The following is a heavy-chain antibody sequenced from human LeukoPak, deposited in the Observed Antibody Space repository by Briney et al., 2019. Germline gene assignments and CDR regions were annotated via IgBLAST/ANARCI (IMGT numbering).Heavy chain of an antibody. CDR2: IWYDGSNK. V-gene: IGHV3-30*02. D-gene: IGHD5-12*01. CDR3: AKTPGYSDYVSDY. CDR1: GFTFSSYG. Sequence: PGGSLRLSCAASGFTFSSYGMHWVRQAPGKGLEWVAVIWYDGSNKYYADSVKGRFTISRDNSKNTLYLQMNSLRGEDTAVYYCAKTPGYSDYVSDYWGQGTLVTVSS. J-gene: IGHJ4*02.